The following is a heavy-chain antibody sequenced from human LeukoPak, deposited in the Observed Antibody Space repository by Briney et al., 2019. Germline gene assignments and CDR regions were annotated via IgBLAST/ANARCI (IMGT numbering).Heavy chain of an antibody. J-gene: IGHJ4*02. CDR3: ATLNGSGSHPY. CDR2: ISAYNGNT. Sequence: GAPVKGSCKASGYTFTSAGISWVRQAPGQGLEWIGLISAYNGNTNYAQKLQGRVTMTTDTSTSTAYMELRSLRSDDTAVYYCATLNGSGSHPYWGQGTLVTVSS. D-gene: IGHD3-10*01. V-gene: IGHV1-18*01. CDR1: GYTFTSAG.